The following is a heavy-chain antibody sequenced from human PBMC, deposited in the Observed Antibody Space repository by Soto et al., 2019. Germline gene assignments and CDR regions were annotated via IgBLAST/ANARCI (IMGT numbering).Heavy chain of an antibody. V-gene: IGHV3-30*18. D-gene: IGHD3-3*01. CDR2: LSNDGSND. Sequence: QVQLVESGGGVVQPGRSLRLSCVGSGFRFSNYGMHWVRQAPGKGLEWVAVLSNDGSNDHYADSVKGRFTISRDNSKNTLFLQMDSLRREDTAVYFCVKDQGSIWNYYYGMDVWGQGTAVTVSS. J-gene: IGHJ6*02. CDR3: VKDQGSIWNYYYGMDV. CDR1: GFRFSNYG.